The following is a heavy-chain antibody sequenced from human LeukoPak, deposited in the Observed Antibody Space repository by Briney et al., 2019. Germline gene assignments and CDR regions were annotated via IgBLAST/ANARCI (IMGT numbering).Heavy chain of an antibody. CDR1: GFTFSDYS. CDR3: ARDLPRGYSCDY. V-gene: IGHV3-48*01. Sequence: GGSLRLSCAASGFTFSDYSMNWVRQAPGKGLKWVSYINGHGDTTYYADSVEGRFSISRDNAKKSLYLQMDSLRAEDTAVYYCARDLPRGYSCDYWGQGTLVTVSS. CDR2: INGHGDTT. D-gene: IGHD5-18*01. J-gene: IGHJ4*02.